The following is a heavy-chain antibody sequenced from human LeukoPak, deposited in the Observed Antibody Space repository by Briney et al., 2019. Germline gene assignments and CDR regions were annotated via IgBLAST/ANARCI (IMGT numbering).Heavy chain of an antibody. CDR3: AKQRHYYDGSGFFDF. J-gene: IGHJ4*02. CDR1: GGSISSYY. CDR2: IYYSGST. Sequence: SETLSLTCTVSGGSISSYYWSWIRQPPGKGLEWIGYIYYSGSTYYNPSLKSRVTISVDTSKNQFSLKLSSVTAADTAVYYCAKQRHYYDGSGFFDFWGQGTLVTVSS. D-gene: IGHD3-22*01. V-gene: IGHV4-59*08.